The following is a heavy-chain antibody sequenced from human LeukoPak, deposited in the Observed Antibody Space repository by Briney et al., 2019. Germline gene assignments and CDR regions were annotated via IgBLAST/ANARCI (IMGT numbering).Heavy chain of an antibody. J-gene: IGHJ4*02. Sequence: GGSLRLSCAASGLAFSAYKMHWVRQAPRKGLVWVSRISTDGYTTDYADFVQGRFTASRDNTKNTWSLEMNSLRAEDTAVYYCVVGGSPGYWGQGTMVTVSS. CDR1: GLAFSAYK. CDR2: ISTDGYTT. D-gene: IGHD2-15*01. V-gene: IGHV3-74*01. CDR3: VVGGSPGY.